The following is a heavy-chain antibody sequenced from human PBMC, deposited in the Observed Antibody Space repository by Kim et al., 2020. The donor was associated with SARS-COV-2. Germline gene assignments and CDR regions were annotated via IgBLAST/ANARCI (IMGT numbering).Heavy chain of an antibody. V-gene: IGHV4-39*01. J-gene: IGHJ4*02. CDR3: ARHGLVRELLSEIKY. CDR2: FYSSGST. D-gene: IGHD3-10*01. CDR1: GGSISSSSYY. Sequence: SETLSLTCTVSGGSISSSSYYWGWIRQPPGKGLEWIGSFYSSGSTYYNPSLKSRVTISVDTSKNQFSLKLSSVTAADTAVYYCARHGLVRELLSEIKYWGQGTLVTVSS.